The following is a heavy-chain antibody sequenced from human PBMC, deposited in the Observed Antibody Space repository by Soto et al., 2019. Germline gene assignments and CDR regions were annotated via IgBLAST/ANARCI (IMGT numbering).Heavy chain of an antibody. D-gene: IGHD3-10*01. J-gene: IGHJ4*02. V-gene: IGHV3-15*01. CDR1: GFTFSNAW. CDR3: GRGVTHFDY. Sequence: EVQLVDSGGGLVKPGGSLRLSCAASGFTFSNAWMSWVRQAPGKGLEWVGSIKSKTDGGTTDYAAPVKVRFTISRDDSKKTLYLPMNILKTEDPAVYYCGRGVTHFDYWCQGSMVTVSS. CDR2: IKSKTDGGTT.